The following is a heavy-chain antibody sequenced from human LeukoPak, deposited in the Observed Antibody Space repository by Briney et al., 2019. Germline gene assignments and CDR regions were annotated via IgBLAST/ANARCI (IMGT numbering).Heavy chain of an antibody. CDR3: ARDRKIAVAIYYYYGMDV. J-gene: IGHJ6*02. CDR2: MSAYNGNT. V-gene: IGHV1-18*01. Sequence: GAAVKVSCKASGYTFTSYGISWVRQAPGQGLEGMGWMSAYNGNTNYAQKLQGRVTMTTDTSTSTAYMELRSLRSDDTAVYYCARDRKIAVAIYYYYGMDVWGQGTTVTVSS. CDR1: GYTFTSYG. D-gene: IGHD6-19*01.